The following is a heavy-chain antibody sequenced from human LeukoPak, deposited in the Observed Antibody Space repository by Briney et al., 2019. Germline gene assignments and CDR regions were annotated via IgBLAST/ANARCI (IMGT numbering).Heavy chain of an antibody. D-gene: IGHD5-18*01. Sequence: GASVKVSCKASGGTLSSYAISWVRQAPGQGLEWMGGIIPIFGTANYAQKFQGRVTITADESTSTAYMELSSLRSEDTAVYYCARDGGYSPFPEYHQYYFDYWGQGTLVTVSS. CDR2: IIPIFGTA. V-gene: IGHV1-69*01. J-gene: IGHJ4*02. CDR1: GGTLSSYA. CDR3: ARDGGYSPFPEYHQYYFDY.